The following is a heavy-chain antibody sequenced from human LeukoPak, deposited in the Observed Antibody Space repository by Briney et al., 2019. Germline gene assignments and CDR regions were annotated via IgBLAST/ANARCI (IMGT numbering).Heavy chain of an antibody. D-gene: IGHD3-16*01. Sequence: GGSLRLSCTASGFTFTTHAMTWVRQAPGKGLEWVSAISDSGGSTYYADSVRGRFTISRDNAKNSLYLQMNSLRAEDTALYYCAKATLGISDYYGMDVWGQGTTVTVSS. J-gene: IGHJ6*02. CDR1: GFTFTTHA. CDR2: ISDSGGST. CDR3: AKATLGISDYYGMDV. V-gene: IGHV3-23*01.